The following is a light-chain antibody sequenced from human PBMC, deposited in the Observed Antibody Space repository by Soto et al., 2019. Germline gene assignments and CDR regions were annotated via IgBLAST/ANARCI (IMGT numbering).Light chain of an antibody. CDR2: DVS. V-gene: IGLV2-11*01. J-gene: IGLJ2*01. CDR1: SSDVGGYNY. CDR3: CSYAGSYTHVV. Sequence: QSFLTQPRSVSGSPGQSVTISCTGTSSDVGGYNYVSWYQQHPGKAPKLMIYDVSKRPSGVPDRFSGSKSGNTASLTISGLQAEDEADYYCCSYAGSYTHVVFGGGTKVTVL.